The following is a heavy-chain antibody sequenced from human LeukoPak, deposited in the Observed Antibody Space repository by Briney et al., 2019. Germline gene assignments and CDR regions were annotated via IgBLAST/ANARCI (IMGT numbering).Heavy chain of an antibody. CDR2: INYSGST. V-gene: IGHV4-34*01. Sequence: SETLSLTCAVYGGSFSGYYWSWLRQPPGKGLEWIGEINYSGSTNYNPSRMSRGTISVDTSKNQFSLKLSSVPAADTAVYYCARARSLRYCSSTSCRGGYFQHWGQGTLVTVSS. J-gene: IGHJ1*01. CDR3: ARARSLRYCSSTSCRGGYFQH. D-gene: IGHD2-2*01. CDR1: GGSFSGYY.